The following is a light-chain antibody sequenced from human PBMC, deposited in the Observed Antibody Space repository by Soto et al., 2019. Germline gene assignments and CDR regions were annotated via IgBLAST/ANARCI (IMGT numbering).Light chain of an antibody. CDR1: SSDVGGYNL. Sequence: QSALTQPASVSGSPGQSITISCTGTSSDVGGYNLVSWYQQHPGEAPKLMIYEVTNRPSGVSNRFSGSKSGNTASLTISGLQDEDEADYYCSSYIPSITDWAFGGGTKLTVL. J-gene: IGLJ3*02. CDR3: SSYIPSITDWA. CDR2: EVT. V-gene: IGLV2-14*03.